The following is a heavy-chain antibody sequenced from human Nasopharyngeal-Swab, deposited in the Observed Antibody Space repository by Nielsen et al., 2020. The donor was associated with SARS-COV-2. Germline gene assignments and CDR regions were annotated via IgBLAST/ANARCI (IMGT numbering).Heavy chain of an antibody. CDR3: ARGPVRYDFWSGYYCGFDY. CDR1: AGSFSGYY. J-gene: IGHJ4*02. CDR2: IHHSGST. Sequence: SETLSFTCAVYAGSFSGYYWSWIRQPPGKGLEWIGEIHHSGSTDYNPSLKSRVTISVDTSKNQFSLKLSSVTAADTAVFYCARGPVRYDFWSGYYCGFDYWGQGTLVTVSS. D-gene: IGHD3-3*01. V-gene: IGHV4-34*01.